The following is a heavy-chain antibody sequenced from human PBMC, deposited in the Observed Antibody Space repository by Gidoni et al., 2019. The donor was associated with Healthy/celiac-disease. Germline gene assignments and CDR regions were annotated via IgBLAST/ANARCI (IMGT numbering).Heavy chain of an antibody. Sequence: EVQLLESGGGLVQPGGSLRLSCAASGFTFSSYAMSWVRQAPGKGLEWVAAISGSGGSTYYADSVKGRFTISRDNSKNTLYLQMNSLRAEDTAVYYCASKRDLVGATEFDYWGQGTLVTVSS. J-gene: IGHJ4*02. CDR2: ISGSGGST. CDR3: ASKRDLVGATEFDY. CDR1: GFTFSSYA. V-gene: IGHV3-23*01. D-gene: IGHD1-26*01.